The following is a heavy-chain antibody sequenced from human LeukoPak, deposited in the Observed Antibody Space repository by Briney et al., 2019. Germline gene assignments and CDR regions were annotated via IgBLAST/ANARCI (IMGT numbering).Heavy chain of an antibody. CDR3: ARGERARSSAADHGYYGMDV. Sequence: GGSLRLSCAASGFTFSSYSMNWVRQAPGKGLEWVSSISSSSSYIYYADSVKGRFTISRDNAKNSLYLQMNSLRAEDTAVYYCARGERARSSAADHGYYGMDVWGQGTTVTVSS. CDR2: ISSSSSYI. V-gene: IGHV3-21*01. J-gene: IGHJ6*02. CDR1: GFTFSSYS. D-gene: IGHD6-13*01.